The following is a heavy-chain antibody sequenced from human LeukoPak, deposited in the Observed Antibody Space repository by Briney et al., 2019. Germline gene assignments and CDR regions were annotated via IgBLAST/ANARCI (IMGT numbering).Heavy chain of an antibody. Sequence: QPGGSLRLSCAASGFTFSSYAMSWVRQAPGKGLEWVSAISGSGGSTYYADSVKGRFTISRDNSKNTLYLQMNSLRAEDTAVYYCAKDQYLTEAYGTWFDPWGQGTLVTVSS. CDR2: ISGSGGST. CDR3: AKDQYLTEAYGTWFDP. D-gene: IGHD1-1*01. CDR1: GFTFSSYA. J-gene: IGHJ5*02. V-gene: IGHV3-23*01.